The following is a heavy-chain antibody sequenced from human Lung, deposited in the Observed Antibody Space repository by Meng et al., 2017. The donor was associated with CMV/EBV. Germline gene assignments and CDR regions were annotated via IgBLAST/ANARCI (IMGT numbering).Heavy chain of an antibody. CDR1: GFTFSSYA. CDR3: AKGGGSKPPNWL. V-gene: IGHV3-23*01. CDR2: ISGSGGST. J-gene: IGHJ4*02. D-gene: IGHD3-16*01. Sequence: GESXKISCAASGFTFSSYAMSWVRQAPGKGLEWVSAISGSGGSTYYADSVKGRFTISRDNSKNTLYLQMNSLRAEDTAVYYCAKGGGSKPPNWLWGQGTVVTVSS.